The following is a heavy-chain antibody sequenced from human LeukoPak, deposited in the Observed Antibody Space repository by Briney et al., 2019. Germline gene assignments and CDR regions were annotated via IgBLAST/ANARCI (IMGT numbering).Heavy chain of an antibody. Sequence: GGSLRLSCAASGFTVSSNYMSWVRQAPGKGLEWVSVIYSGGSTYYADSVKGRFTISRDNSKNALYLQMNSLRAEDTAVYYCARDYYDSSGYYYLDAFDIWGQGTMVTVSS. V-gene: IGHV3-53*01. D-gene: IGHD3-22*01. CDR1: GFTVSSNY. J-gene: IGHJ3*02. CDR3: ARDYYDSSGYYYLDAFDI. CDR2: IYSGGST.